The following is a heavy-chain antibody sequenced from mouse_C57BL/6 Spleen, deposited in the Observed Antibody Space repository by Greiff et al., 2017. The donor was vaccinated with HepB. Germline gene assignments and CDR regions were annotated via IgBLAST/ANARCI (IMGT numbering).Heavy chain of an antibody. D-gene: IGHD2-1*01. CDR3: ARDGNYLPWFAY. J-gene: IGHJ3*01. Sequence: EVKVVESGGGLVKPGGSLKLSCAASGFTFSDYGMHWVRQAPEKGLEWVAYISSGSSTNYYADTVKGRFTISRDNAKNTLFLQMTSLRSEDTAMYYCARDGNYLPWFAYWGQGTLVTVSA. CDR2: ISSGSSTN. CDR1: GFTFSDYG. V-gene: IGHV5-17*01.